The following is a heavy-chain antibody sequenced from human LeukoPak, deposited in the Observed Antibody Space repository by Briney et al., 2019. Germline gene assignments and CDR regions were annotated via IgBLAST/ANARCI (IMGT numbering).Heavy chain of an antibody. CDR3: ARVDIAARAFDY. Sequence: SVKVSCKASGGTFSSYAISWVRQAPGQGLEWMGRIIPIFGTANYAQKFQGRVTITTDESTSTAYMELSSLRSEDTAVYYCARVDIAARAFDYWGQGTLVTVSS. CDR1: GGTFSSYA. CDR2: IIPIFGTA. V-gene: IGHV1-69*05. J-gene: IGHJ4*02. D-gene: IGHD6-13*01.